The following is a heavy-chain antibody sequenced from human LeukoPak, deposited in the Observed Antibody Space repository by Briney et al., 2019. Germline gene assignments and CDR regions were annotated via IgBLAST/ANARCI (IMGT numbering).Heavy chain of an antibody. Sequence: SETLSLTCTVSGGSISSGSYYWSWIRQPAGKGLEWIGSIYHSGSTYYNPSLKSRVTISVDTSKNQFSLKLSSVTAADTAVYYCARSLVGATTHYYYYYMDVWGKGTTVTVSS. J-gene: IGHJ6*03. CDR2: IYHSGST. D-gene: IGHD1-26*01. CDR3: ARSLVGATTHYYYYYMDV. CDR1: GGSISSGSYY. V-gene: IGHV4-39*07.